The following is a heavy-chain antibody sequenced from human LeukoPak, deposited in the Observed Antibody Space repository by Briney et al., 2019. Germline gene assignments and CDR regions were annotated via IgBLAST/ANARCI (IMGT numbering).Heavy chain of an antibody. CDR1: GFTVSGYY. CDR2: IDSDGSA. Sequence: PGGSLRLSRAASGFTVSGYYMNWVRQAPGKGLEWVSVIDSDGSAYYADSVKGRFTISRDNSKNTLHLQMNSLRAEDTALYYCARSKVETGRYFYYYMDVWGKGTTVTVSS. V-gene: IGHV3-53*01. J-gene: IGHJ6*03. CDR3: ARSKVETGRYFYYYMDV. D-gene: IGHD4-23*01.